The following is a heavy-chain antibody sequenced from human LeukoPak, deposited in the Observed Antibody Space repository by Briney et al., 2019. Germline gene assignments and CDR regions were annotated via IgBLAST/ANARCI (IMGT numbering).Heavy chain of an antibody. CDR2: LYSDGNT. CDR3: ARGVEPLAANTLAY. V-gene: IGHV3-53*01. CDR1: GFTVITND. Sequence: GGSLRLSCAASGFTVITNDMTWVRQAPGKGLEWVSVLYSDGNTKYADSAQGRFTISRDNSKNTLYLEMNSLSPDGTAVYYCARGVEPLAANTLAYWGQGTLVTVSS. D-gene: IGHD1-14*01. J-gene: IGHJ4*02.